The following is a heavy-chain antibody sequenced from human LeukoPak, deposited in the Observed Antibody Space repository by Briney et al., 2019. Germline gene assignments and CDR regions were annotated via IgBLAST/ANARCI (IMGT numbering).Heavy chain of an antibody. CDR2: IYYSGST. CDR1: GGSISSYY. J-gene: IGHJ4*02. Sequence: SETLSLTCTVSGGSISSYYWGWIRQPPGKGLEWIGSIYYSGSTYYNPSLKSRVTISVDTSKNQFSLKLSSVTAADTAVYYCARHSYYDSSPDYWGQGTLVTVSS. V-gene: IGHV4-39*01. CDR3: ARHSYYDSSPDY. D-gene: IGHD3-22*01.